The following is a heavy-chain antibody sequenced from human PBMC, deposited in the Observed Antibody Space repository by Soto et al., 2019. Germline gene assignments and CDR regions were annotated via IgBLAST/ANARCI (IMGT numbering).Heavy chain of an antibody. CDR3: ARGRYGDY. J-gene: IGHJ4*02. Sequence: QVHLVQSGAEVKKPGASVKVSCKGSGYGFTPYGITGVRQATGQGLEWMAWISAHNGNTNYAQKLQGRVTVTRDTSTSTAYMELRSLRSDDTAVYYCARGRYGDYWGQGALVTVSS. D-gene: IGHD1-1*01. CDR1: GYGFTPYG. V-gene: IGHV1-18*01. CDR2: ISAHNGNT.